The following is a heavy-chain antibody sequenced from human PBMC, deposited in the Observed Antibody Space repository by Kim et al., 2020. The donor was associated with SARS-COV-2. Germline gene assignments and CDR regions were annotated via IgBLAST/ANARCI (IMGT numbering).Heavy chain of an antibody. CDR3: AKATFVVVTAIGFDY. V-gene: IGHV3-23*01. D-gene: IGHD2-21*02. CDR2: ISGSGGST. CDR1: GFTFSSYA. Sequence: GGSLRLSCAASGFTFSSYAMSWVRQAPGKGLEWVSAISGSGGSTYYADSVKGRFTISRDNSKNTLYLQMNSLRAEDTAVYYCAKATFVVVTAIGFDYWGQGTLVTVSS. J-gene: IGHJ4*02.